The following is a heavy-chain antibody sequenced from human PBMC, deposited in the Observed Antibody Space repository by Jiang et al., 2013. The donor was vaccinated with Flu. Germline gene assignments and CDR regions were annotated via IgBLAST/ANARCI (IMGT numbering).Heavy chain of an antibody. Sequence: GAEVKKPGSSVKVSCKASGGTFSSYAISWVRQAPGQGLEWMGRIIPILGIANYAQKFQGRVTITADKSTSTAYMELSSLRSEDTAVYYCARSEMATIKFDYWGQGTLVTVSS. J-gene: IGHJ4*02. V-gene: IGHV1-69*04. CDR3: ARSEMATIKFDY. D-gene: IGHD5-24*01. CDR2: IIPILGIA. CDR1: GGTFSSYA.